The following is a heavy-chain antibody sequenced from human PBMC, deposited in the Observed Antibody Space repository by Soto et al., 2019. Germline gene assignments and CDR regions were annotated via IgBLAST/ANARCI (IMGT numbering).Heavy chain of an antibody. CDR2: INLDGTEK. D-gene: IGHD3-16*01. V-gene: IGHV3-7*01. Sequence: PGGFLRPSVAALGFSFRAYGMTWVRRAPGKGFGGWANINLDGTEKHPVHSVEGRFTITRDNDKNLLYLQMYDLRGKDTAVYYCARDLISPMIGFSYGMDVWGQGTTVTVSS. CDR1: GFSFRAYG. J-gene: IGHJ6*02. CDR3: ARDLISPMIGFSYGMDV.